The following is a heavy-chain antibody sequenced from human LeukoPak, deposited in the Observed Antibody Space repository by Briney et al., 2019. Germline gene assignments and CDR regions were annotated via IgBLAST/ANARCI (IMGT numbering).Heavy chain of an antibody. Sequence: PGGSLRLSCAASGFTFSSYEMNWVRQAPGKGLEWVSYISSSGSTIYYADSVKGRFTISRDNAKNSLYLQMNSLRAEDTAVYYCARVALPMVATHLDYWGQGTLVTVSS. CDR2: ISSSGSTI. CDR1: GFTFSSYE. CDR3: ARVALPMVATHLDY. D-gene: IGHD5-12*01. V-gene: IGHV3-48*03. J-gene: IGHJ4*02.